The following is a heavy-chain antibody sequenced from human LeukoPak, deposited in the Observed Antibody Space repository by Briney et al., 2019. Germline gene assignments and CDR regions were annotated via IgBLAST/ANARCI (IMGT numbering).Heavy chain of an antibody. D-gene: IGHD4-11*01. CDR3: ARGPRFLELTTVTPSGFDP. CDR1: GGSFSGYY. J-gene: IGHJ5*02. V-gene: IGHV4-34*01. Sequence: PSETLSLTCAVYGGSFSGYYWSWIRQPPGKGLEWIGEINHSGSTNYNPSVKNRVTISVDTSKNQFSLKLSSVTAADTAVYYCARGPRFLELTTVTPSGFDPWGQRTLVTVSS. CDR2: INHSGST.